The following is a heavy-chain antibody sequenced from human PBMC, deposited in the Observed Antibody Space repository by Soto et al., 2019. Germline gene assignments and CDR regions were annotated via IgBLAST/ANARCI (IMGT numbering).Heavy chain of an antibody. V-gene: IGHV1-46*01. CDR2: ISPFGGAT. CDR3: AKGRGGKTVANFGMDV. Sequence: GASVKVSCKASGDSVSNDYLHWVRQAPGQGFEWLGVISPFGGATAYAQSFKGRVTVTMDKSSTTFYLGLSSLRSDDTAVYYCAKGRGGKTVANFGMDVWGQGVTVTVSS. D-gene: IGHD3-16*01. CDR1: GDSVSNDY. J-gene: IGHJ6*02.